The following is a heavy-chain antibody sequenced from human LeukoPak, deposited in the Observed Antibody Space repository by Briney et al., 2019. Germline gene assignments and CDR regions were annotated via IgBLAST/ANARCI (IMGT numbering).Heavy chain of an antibody. CDR2: INHSGST. Sequence: SETLSLTCAVYGGSFSGYYWSWIRQPPGKGLEWIGEINHSGSTNYNPSLKSRVTISVDTSKNQFSLKLSSVTAADTAVYYCARVRRWLQDAFDIWGQGTMVTVSS. CDR3: ARVRRWLQDAFDI. J-gene: IGHJ3*02. V-gene: IGHV4-34*01. CDR1: GGSFSGYY. D-gene: IGHD5-24*01.